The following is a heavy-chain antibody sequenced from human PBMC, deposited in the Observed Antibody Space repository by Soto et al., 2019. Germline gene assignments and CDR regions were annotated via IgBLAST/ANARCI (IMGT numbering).Heavy chain of an antibody. V-gene: IGHV3-53*02. D-gene: IGHD3-10*01. CDR2: VYSGGAT. J-gene: IGHJ4*02. CDR3: ARVPGRL. Sequence: QLVETGGGLIQPGTSLTLSCAASGFSVSRNYMTWVRQAPGKGLEWVSFVYSGGATFYAAPVKGRFILSRDDSQNTMYLQMNNLRAEDTAVYYCARVPGRLWGRGTLVTVAS. CDR1: GFSVSRNY.